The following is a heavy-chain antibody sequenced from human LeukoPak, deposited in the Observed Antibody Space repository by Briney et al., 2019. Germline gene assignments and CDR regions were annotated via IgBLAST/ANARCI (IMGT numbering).Heavy chain of an antibody. CDR2: IRYDGSNK. V-gene: IGHV3-30*02. CDR1: GFTFSSYG. CDR3: AKGHYSGWSSFDY. J-gene: IGHJ4*02. D-gene: IGHD6-19*01. Sequence: GGSLRLSCAASGFTFSSYGMHWVRQAPGKGLEWVAFIRYDGSNKYYADSVKGRFTISRDDSKNTLYLQMNSLRAEDTAVYYCAKGHYSGWSSFDYWGQGTLVTVSS.